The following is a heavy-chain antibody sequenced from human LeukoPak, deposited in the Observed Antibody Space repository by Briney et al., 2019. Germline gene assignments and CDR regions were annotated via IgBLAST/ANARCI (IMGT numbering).Heavy chain of an antibody. CDR1: GYSISSGYY. J-gene: IGHJ4*02. D-gene: IGHD2-2*01. Sequence: SETLSLTCTVSGYSISSGYYWGWIRRPPGKGLEWIGTIYHSGSTYYTPSLKRRVTISVDTSKNQFSLQLTSVTAANTAVYYCARVRGYCSSTICYRYYFDYWGQGTLVTVSS. CDR2: IYHSGST. V-gene: IGHV4-38-2*02. CDR3: ARVRGYCSSTICYRYYFDY.